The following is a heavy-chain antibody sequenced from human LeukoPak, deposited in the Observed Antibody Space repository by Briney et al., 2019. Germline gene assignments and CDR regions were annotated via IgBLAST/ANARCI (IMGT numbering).Heavy chain of an antibody. V-gene: IGHV4-30-4*07. CDR3: ARSAAYSSGWYSLYNWFDP. Sequence: SQTLSLTCAVSGGSISSGGYSWSWIRQPPGKGLEWIGYIYYSGSTYYNPSLKSRVTISVDTSKNQFSLKLSSVTAADTAVYYCARSAAYSSGWYSLYNWFDPWGQGTLVTVSS. D-gene: IGHD6-19*01. CDR2: IYYSGST. CDR1: GGSISSGGYS. J-gene: IGHJ5*02.